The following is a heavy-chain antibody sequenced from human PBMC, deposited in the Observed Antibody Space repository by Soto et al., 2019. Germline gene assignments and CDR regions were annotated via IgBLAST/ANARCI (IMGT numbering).Heavy chain of an antibody. CDR2: IYYSGST. CDR3: ARGEYSYGSYYYYGMDV. V-gene: IGHV4-59*01. D-gene: IGHD5-18*01. CDR1: GGSLSSYY. J-gene: IGHJ6*02. Sequence: SETLSLTCTVSGGSLSSYYWSWIRQPPGKGLEWIGYIYYSGSTNYNPSLKSRVTISVDTSKNQFSLNMSSVTAADTAVYYCARGEYSYGSYYYYGMDVWGQGTTVTVSS.